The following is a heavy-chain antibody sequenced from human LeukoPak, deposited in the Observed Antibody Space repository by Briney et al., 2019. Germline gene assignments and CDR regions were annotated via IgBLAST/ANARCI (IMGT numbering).Heavy chain of an antibody. V-gene: IGHV3-23*01. CDR2: LTGDGTGT. CDR3: ATVGGFCPSSNCYAYFDY. J-gene: IGHJ4*02. D-gene: IGHD2-2*01. Sequence: GGSLRLSCVASGLSLSNSAMTWVRQAPGKGLEWVSILTGDGTGTFYADSVKGRFSISRDISTNTLYLQMTSLGVDDTALYYCATVGGFCPSSNCYAYFDYWGQGSPVAVSS. CDR1: GLSLSNSA.